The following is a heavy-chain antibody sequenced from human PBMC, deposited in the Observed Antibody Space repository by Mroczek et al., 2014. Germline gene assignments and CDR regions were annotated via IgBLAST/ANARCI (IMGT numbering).Heavy chain of an antibody. CDR3: ARDDSTMVRGVIDY. J-gene: IGHJ4*02. CDR2: IWYDGSNK. V-gene: IGHV3-33*01. Sequence: ESGGGVVQPGRSLRLSCAASGFTFSSYGMHWVRQAPGKGLEWVAVIWYDGSNKYYADSVKGRFTISRDNSKNTLYLQMNSLRAEDTAVYYCARDDSTMVRGVIDYWGQGTLVTVSS. CDR1: GFTFSSYG. D-gene: IGHD3-10*01.